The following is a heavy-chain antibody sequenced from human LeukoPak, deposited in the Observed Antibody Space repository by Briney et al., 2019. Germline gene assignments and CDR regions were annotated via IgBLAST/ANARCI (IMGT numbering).Heavy chain of an antibody. D-gene: IGHD6-19*01. CDR2: IHYSGST. Sequence: SETLSLTCTVSGGSISSSSYYWGWIRQPPGKGLEWIGSIHYSGSTYYNPSLKSRVTISVDTSKNQFSLKLSSVTAADTAVYYCARHEDTAAWDIAVAGTRGSPGNYGMDVWGQGTTVTVSS. V-gene: IGHV4-39*01. J-gene: IGHJ6*02. CDR1: GGSISSSSYY. CDR3: ARHEDTAAWDIAVAGTRGSPGNYGMDV.